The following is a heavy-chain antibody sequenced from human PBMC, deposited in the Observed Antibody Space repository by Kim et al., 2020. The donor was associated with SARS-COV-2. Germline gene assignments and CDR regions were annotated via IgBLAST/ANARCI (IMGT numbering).Heavy chain of an antibody. V-gene: IGHV1-3*01. D-gene: IGHD5-18*01. CDR3: AILDTAMVTPPWYFDL. Sequence: ASVKVSCKASGYTFTSYAMHWVRQAPGQRLEWMGWINAGNGNTKYSQKFQGRVTITRDTSASTAYMELSSLRSEDTAVYYCAILDTAMVTPPWYFDLWGRGTLVTVSS. CDR2: INAGNGNT. CDR1: GYTFTSYA. J-gene: IGHJ2*01.